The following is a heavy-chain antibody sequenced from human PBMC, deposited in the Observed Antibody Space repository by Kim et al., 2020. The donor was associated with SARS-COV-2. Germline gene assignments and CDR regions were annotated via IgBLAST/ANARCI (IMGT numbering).Heavy chain of an antibody. Sequence: GGSLRLSCAASGFSFSNSYMSWVRQAPGKGLEWVARVNRKIDGGTREYAAFVEGRFTISRDDSENTISLHMHSLRTEATATYDCTTGLSSTYFGWGQGTLVTVS. CDR2: VNRKIDGGTR. J-gene: IGHJ4*02. D-gene: IGHD6-13*01. V-gene: IGHV3-15*01. CDR3: TTGLSSTYFG. CDR1: GFSFSNSY.